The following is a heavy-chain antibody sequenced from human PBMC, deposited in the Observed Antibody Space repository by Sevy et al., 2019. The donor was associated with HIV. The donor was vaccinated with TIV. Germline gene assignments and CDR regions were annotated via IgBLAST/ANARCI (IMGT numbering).Heavy chain of an antibody. CDR2: ISGSGGST. Sequence: GGSLRLSCAASGFTFGSYAMSWVRQAPGKGLEWVSAISGSGGSTYYADSVKGRFTISRDNSKNTLYLQMNSLRAEDTAVYYCAKASCTGGVCYTGLYYYYGKDVWGQGTTVTVSS. CDR3: AKASCTGGVCYTGLYYYYGKDV. CDR1: GFTFGSYA. V-gene: IGHV3-23*01. J-gene: IGHJ6*01. D-gene: IGHD2-8*02.